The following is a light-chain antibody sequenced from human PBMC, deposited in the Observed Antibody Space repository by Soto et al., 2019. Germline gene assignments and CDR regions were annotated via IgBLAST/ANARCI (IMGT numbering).Light chain of an antibody. CDR1: PSVRSH. J-gene: IGKJ4*01. Sequence: EIVLTQSPATLSLSPGERATLSCSASPSVRSHLAWYQQKPGQAPRLLIYDASNRATGIPARFSGSGSGTDFTLTIRSLEPEDFAVYYCHQRTSWPLTFGGGTKVDIK. CDR3: HQRTSWPLT. V-gene: IGKV3-11*01. CDR2: DAS.